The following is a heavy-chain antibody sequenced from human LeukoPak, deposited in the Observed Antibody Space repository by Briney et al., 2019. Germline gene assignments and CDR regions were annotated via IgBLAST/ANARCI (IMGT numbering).Heavy chain of an antibody. V-gene: IGHV4-59*08. CDR1: GGSISSYY. D-gene: IGHD2-2*01. CDR2: IYYSGST. CDR3: ARHGPYAAGFDP. Sequence: SATLSLTCTVSGGSISSYYWSWIRQPPGKGLEWIGYIYYSGSTNYNPSLKSRVTISVDTSKNQFSLKLSSVTAADTAVYYCARHGPYAAGFDPWGQGTLVTVSS. J-gene: IGHJ5*02.